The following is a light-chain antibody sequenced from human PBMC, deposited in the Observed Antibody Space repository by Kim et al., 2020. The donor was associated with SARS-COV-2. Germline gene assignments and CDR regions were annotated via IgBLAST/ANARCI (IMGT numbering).Light chain of an antibody. Sequence: QSVLTQPPSVSAAPGQKVTISCSGSSSNIGNNYVSWYQQLPGTAPKLLIYDNDKRPSGIPDPFSGSKSGTSATLGITGIQPGDEADYYCGTWDSSLSAAVFGGGTQLTVL. CDR3: GTWDSSLSAAV. J-gene: IGLJ2*01. CDR1: SSNIGNNY. CDR2: DND. V-gene: IGLV1-51*01.